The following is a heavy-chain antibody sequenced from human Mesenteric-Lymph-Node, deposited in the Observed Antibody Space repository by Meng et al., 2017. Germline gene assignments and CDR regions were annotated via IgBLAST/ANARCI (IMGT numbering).Heavy chain of an antibody. CDR2: ISAYNGNT. Sequence: QGRLWESRAEVKKPGASVKVCSEASGFIFTSYAISWVRQTPGQGLQYMGWISAYNGNTNYAQELQGRVTRTTDTSTSTAYRELRSLRSDDTAVYYCARGALSVGFGELLVFDPWGQGTLVTVSS. CDR3: ARGALSVGFGELLVFDP. V-gene: IGHV1-18*01. CDR1: GFIFTSYA. D-gene: IGHD3-10*01. J-gene: IGHJ5*02.